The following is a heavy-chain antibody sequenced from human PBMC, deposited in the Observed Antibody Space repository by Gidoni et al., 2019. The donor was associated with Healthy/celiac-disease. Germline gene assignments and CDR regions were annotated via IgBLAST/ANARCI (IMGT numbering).Heavy chain of an antibody. J-gene: IGHJ6*02. V-gene: IGHV4-39*01. CDR3: ARHAPPRPSMTTVTNPKPYYYYYYGMDV. D-gene: IGHD4-4*01. CDR2: IYYSGST. Sequence: QLQLQESGPGLVKPSETLSLTCTVSGGSISSSSYYWGWIRQPPGKGLEWIGSIYYSGSTYYNPSLKSRVTISVDTSKNQFSLKLSSVTAADTAVYYCARHAPPRPSMTTVTNPKPYYYYYYGMDVWGQGTTVTVSS. CDR1: GGSISSSSYY.